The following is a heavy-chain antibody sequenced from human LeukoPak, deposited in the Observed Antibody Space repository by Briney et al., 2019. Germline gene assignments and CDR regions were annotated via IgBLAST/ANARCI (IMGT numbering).Heavy chain of an antibody. Sequence: PGGSLRLSCAASGFTFDDYAMHWVRQAPGKGLEWVSLISGDGGSTYYAASVKGRFTISREHSKNSLYLQMNSLRTERTTLYYCAKVVGNWFDPWGKGTLVTVSS. CDR2: ISGDGGST. V-gene: IGHV3-43*02. CDR3: AKVVGNWFDP. J-gene: IGHJ5*02. D-gene: IGHD2-2*01. CDR1: GFTFDDYA.